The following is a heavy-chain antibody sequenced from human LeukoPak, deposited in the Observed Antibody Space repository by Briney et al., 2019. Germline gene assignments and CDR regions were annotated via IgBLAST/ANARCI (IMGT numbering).Heavy chain of an antibody. J-gene: IGHJ4*02. D-gene: IGHD5-24*01. CDR2: IRSDGSDT. Sequence: GGSLRLSCAASGFTFSDTWMRWVRQAPGEGLVWVSRIRSDGSDTRYAESVKGRFTISRDNAKNTLYLQMNSLRAEDTAVYYCARSGYNRFDYWGQGTLVTVSS. CDR1: GFTFSDTW. CDR3: ARSGYNRFDY. V-gene: IGHV3-74*01.